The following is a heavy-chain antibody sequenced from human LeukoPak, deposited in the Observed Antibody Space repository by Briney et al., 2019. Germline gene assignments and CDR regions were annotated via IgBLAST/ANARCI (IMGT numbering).Heavy chain of an antibody. Sequence: PGGSLRLSCAASGFTFSSYSMNWVRQAPGNGLEWVSSISSSSSYIYYADSVKGRFTISRDNAKNSLYLQMNSLTGEDTAVYYCARGNLLGFDYWGQGTLVTVSS. V-gene: IGHV3-21*01. CDR2: ISSSSSYI. J-gene: IGHJ4*02. D-gene: IGHD1-14*01. CDR3: ARGNLLGFDY. CDR1: GFTFSSYS.